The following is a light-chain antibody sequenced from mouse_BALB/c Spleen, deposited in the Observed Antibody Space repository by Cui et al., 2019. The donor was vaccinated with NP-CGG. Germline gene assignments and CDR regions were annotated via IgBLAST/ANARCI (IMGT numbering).Light chain of an antibody. CDR3: ALWYSNHWV. CDR1: TGAVTTSND. J-gene: IGLJ1*01. Sequence: QAVVTQESPPTTSPGETVTLTCRSSTGAVTTSNDANWVQEKPDHLFTGLIGGTNNRAPGVPARFSGSLIGDKAALTITGAQTEDEAIYFCALWYSNHWVFGGGTKLTVL. V-gene: IGLV1*01. CDR2: GTN.